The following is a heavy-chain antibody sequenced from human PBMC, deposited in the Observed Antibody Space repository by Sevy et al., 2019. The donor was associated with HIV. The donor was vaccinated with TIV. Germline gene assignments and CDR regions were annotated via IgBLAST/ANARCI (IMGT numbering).Heavy chain of an antibody. J-gene: IGHJ6*02. V-gene: IGHV3-49*03. CDR2: IRSKAYGGTT. CDR3: TGVRDDFWIYYGMDV. D-gene: IGHD3-3*01. Sequence: GGSLRLSCTASGFTFGDYAMSWFRQAPGKGLEWVGFIRSKAYGGTTEYAASVKGRFTISRDDSKIIAYLQMNSLKTEDTAVYYCTGVRDDFWIYYGMDVWGQGTTVTVSS. CDR1: GFTFGDYA.